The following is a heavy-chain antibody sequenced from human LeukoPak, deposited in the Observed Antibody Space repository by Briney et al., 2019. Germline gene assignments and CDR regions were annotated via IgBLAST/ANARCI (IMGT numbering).Heavy chain of an antibody. Sequence: PSETQSLTCTVSGGSISSYYWSWIRQPPGKGLEWIGYIYYSGSTNYNPSLKSRVTISVDTSKNQFSLKLSSVTAADTAVYYCARGLGDYWGQGTLVTVSS. V-gene: IGHV4-59*01. CDR1: GGSISSYY. CDR2: IYYSGST. J-gene: IGHJ4*02. CDR3: ARGLGDY.